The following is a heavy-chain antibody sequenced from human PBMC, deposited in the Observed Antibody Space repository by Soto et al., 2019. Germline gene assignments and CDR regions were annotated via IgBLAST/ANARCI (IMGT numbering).Heavy chain of an antibody. D-gene: IGHD6-13*01. V-gene: IGHV4-34*01. CDR3: ARGASSRNWFDP. Sequence: SETLSLTCAVYGGSFSGYYWSWIRQPPGKGLEWIGEINHSGSTNYNPSLKSRVTISVDTSKNQFSLKLSSVTAADTAVYYCARGASSRNWFDPWGQGTLVTVS. CDR1: GGSFSGYY. J-gene: IGHJ5*02. CDR2: INHSGST.